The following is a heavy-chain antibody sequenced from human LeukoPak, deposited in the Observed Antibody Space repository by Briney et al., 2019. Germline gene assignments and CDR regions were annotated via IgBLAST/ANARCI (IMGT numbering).Heavy chain of an antibody. CDR3: ARGGPSYYYDSSGSHYDY. CDR2: INPNSGGT. CDR1: GYTFTGYY. D-gene: IGHD3-22*01. V-gene: IGHV1-2*02. J-gene: IGHJ4*02. Sequence: GASVKVSCKTSGYTFTGYYMHWVRQAPGQGLEWMGWINPNSGGTNYAQKFQGRVTMTRDTSISTAYMELSRLRSDDTAAYYCARGGPSYYYDSSGSHYDYWGQGTLVTVSS.